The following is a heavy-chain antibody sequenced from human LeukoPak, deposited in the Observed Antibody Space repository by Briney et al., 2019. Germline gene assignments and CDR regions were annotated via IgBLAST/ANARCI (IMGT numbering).Heavy chain of an antibody. CDR1: GDSVSSNSAA. D-gene: IGHD2-15*01. J-gene: IGHJ5*02. V-gene: IGHV6-1*01. Sequence: SQTLSLTCAISGDSVSSNSAAWNWIRQSPSRGLECLGRTYYRSKWYNDYAVSVKSRITINPDTSKNQFSLQLNSVTPEDTAVYYCARAGCSGGSCYSDYNWFDPWGQGTLVTVSS. CDR3: ARAGCSGGSCYSDYNWFDP. CDR2: TYYRSKWYN.